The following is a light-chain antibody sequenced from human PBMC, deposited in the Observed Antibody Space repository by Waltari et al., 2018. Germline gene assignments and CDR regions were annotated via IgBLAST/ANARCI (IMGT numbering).Light chain of an antibody. CDR3: SSYTGDNILL. J-gene: IGLJ3*02. Sequence: QSALTQPASVSGSPGQSITISCTGTSSDIGRYNTVSWYQQYPGKAPQIIIYEVKNRPSGVSTRFSGSTSGNTASLPISALQADDEAYFYCSSYTGDNILLFGGGTKVTVL. V-gene: IGLV2-14*01. CDR2: EVK. CDR1: SSDIGRYNT.